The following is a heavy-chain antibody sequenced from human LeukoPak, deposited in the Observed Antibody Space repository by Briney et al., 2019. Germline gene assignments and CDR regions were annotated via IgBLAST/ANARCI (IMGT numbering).Heavy chain of an antibody. Sequence: GGSLRLSCAASGFTFSSYSMNWVRQAPGKGLEWVSYISSSSSTIYYADSVKGRFTISRDNSKNTLYLQMNSLRAEDTAVYYCASDRDGSFDIWGQGTMVTVSS. V-gene: IGHV3-48*01. D-gene: IGHD5-24*01. CDR1: GFTFSSYS. CDR3: ASDRDGSFDI. J-gene: IGHJ3*02. CDR2: ISSSSSTI.